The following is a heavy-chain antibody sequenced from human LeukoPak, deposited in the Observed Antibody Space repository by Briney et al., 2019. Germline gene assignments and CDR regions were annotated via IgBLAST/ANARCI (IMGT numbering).Heavy chain of an antibody. V-gene: IGHV3-9*01. Sequence: GGSLRLSRAASGFTFDDYAMHWVRQAPGKGLEWVSGISWNSGSIGYADSVKGRFTISRDNAKNSLYLQMNSLRAEDTALYYCAKDTSSGWFNWFDPWGQGTLVTVSS. CDR2: ISWNSGSI. CDR3: AKDTSSGWFNWFDP. D-gene: IGHD6-19*01. J-gene: IGHJ5*02. CDR1: GFTFDDYA.